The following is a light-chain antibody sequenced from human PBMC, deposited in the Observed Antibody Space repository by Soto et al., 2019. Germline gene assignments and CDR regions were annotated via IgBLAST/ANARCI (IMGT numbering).Light chain of an antibody. CDR2: GAS. V-gene: IGKV3-20*01. J-gene: IGKJ5*01. Sequence: EIVLTQSPDTLSLSPGESATLSCRASQSVSSNYLAWYQQKPGQAPRLLIYGASSRATGVPDRFSGSGSGTAFTLTISRLEAEVFAVFSCQHYHNSITFGQGTRLEIE. CDR1: QSVSSNY. CDR3: QHYHNSIT.